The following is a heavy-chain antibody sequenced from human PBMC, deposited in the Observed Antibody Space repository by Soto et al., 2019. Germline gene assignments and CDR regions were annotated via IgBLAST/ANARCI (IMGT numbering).Heavy chain of an antibody. V-gene: IGHV4-30-4*01. CDR1: DASSIIDDYY. CDR3: ASEVNNYYGMDV. Sequence: TLSLTCTIADASSIIDDYYWIWFIQPPGKGLEWIGYISYSGSTYYNPSLKSRITISVDTSKTQFSLILSSVTAADTAVFYCASEVNNYYGMDVWGQGTTVTVSS. J-gene: IGHJ6*02. CDR2: ISYSGST.